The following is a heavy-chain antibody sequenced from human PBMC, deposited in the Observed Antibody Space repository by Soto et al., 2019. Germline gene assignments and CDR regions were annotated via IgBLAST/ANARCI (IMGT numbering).Heavy chain of an antibody. CDR3: ARNRRVVAATMGLFYFAL. CDR1: CGSISSYY. J-gene: IGHJ4*02. D-gene: IGHD2-15*01. V-gene: IGHV4-59*01. CDR2: IYFSGST. Sequence: QVQLQESGPGLVKPSETLSLTCTVSCGSISSYYWSWIRQPPGKGLECIGYIYFSGSTHYNPSLKCRVTISVDTSKHQFSLERRSVTAADTAVYYCARNRRVVAATMGLFYFALWGQGTLVTVSS.